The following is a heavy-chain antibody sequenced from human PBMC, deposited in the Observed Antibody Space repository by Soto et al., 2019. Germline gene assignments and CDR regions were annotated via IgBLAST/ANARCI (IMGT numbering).Heavy chain of an antibody. CDR2: IYPGDSDT. V-gene: IGHV5-51*01. CDR1: RYSFTDYW. Sequence: EVQLVQSGAEVKKPGESLKISCKAFRYSFTDYWIGWVRQMPGKGLEWMGFIYPGDSDTRYSPSFQGQDTISADKSISTAYLQWSSLKASDSAIYFCASHTNSWYYFDHWGQGTVVTVSS. D-gene: IGHD6-13*01. CDR3: ASHTNSWYYFDH. J-gene: IGHJ4*02.